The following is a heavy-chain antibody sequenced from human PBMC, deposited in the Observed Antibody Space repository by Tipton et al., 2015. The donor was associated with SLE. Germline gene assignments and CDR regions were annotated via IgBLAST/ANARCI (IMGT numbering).Heavy chain of an antibody. D-gene: IGHD6-13*01. CDR3: ARGDPGSSSWYAPPFGY. CDR2: ISNSGST. J-gene: IGHJ4*02. Sequence: TLSLTCTVSGGSISSGGDYWSWIRQLPGKGLEWIGYISNSGSTYYNPSLKSRVTISVDTSKNQFSLKLSSVTAADTAVYYCARGDPGSSSWYAPPFGYWGQGTLVTVSS. V-gene: IGHV4-31*03. CDR1: GGSISSGGDY.